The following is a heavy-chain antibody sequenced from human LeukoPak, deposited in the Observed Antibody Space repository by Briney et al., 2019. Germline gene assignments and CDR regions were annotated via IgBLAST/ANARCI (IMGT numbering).Heavy chain of an antibody. CDR2: ISYSVTT. Sequence: SETLSLTCTVSGGSISSSSYYWAWIRQPPGKGLEWIGSISYSVTTYYNPSLKSRVTISVDTSKNHFSLKLSSVTAADTAVYYCARHFRGATIYYDYWGQGTLVTVSS. D-gene: IGHD1-26*01. V-gene: IGHV4-39*01. J-gene: IGHJ4*02. CDR1: GGSISSSSYY. CDR3: ARHFRGATIYYDY.